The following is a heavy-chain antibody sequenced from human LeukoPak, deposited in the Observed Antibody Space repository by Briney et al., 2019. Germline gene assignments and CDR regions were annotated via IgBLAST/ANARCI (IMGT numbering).Heavy chain of an antibody. V-gene: IGHV4-59*08. CDR3: ARHPVGAVAGQFDY. CDR2: IYYSGST. Sequence: SETLSLTCTVSGGSISSYYRSWIRQPPGKGLEWIGSIYYSGSTYYNPSLKSRVTISVDTSKNQFSLKLSSVTATDTAVYYCARHPVGAVAGQFDYWGQGTLVTVSS. CDR1: GGSISSYY. D-gene: IGHD6-19*01. J-gene: IGHJ4*02.